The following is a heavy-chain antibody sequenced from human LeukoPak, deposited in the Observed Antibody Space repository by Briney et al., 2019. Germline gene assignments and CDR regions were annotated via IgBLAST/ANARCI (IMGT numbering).Heavy chain of an antibody. V-gene: IGHV1-69*05. Sequence: ASVKVSCKASGGTFSSSNIMWVRQAPGQGLEWMGGIIPIFGTTNYAQKFQGRVTITTDESTSTAYMELSSLRSEDTAVYYCARARGSDSSGYYSFDYWGQGTLVTVSS. J-gene: IGHJ4*02. CDR3: ARARGSDSSGYYSFDY. CDR2: IIPIFGTT. CDR1: GGTFSSSN. D-gene: IGHD3-22*01.